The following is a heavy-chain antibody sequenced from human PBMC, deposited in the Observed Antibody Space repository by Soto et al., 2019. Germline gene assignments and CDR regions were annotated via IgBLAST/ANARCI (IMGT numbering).Heavy chain of an antibody. CDR2: IYYSGST. CDR1: GGSISSYY. CDR3: ARAEANWGAFDI. J-gene: IGHJ3*02. V-gene: IGHV4-59*01. D-gene: IGHD7-27*01. Sequence: SETLSLTCTVSGGSISSYYWSWIRQPPGKGLEWIGYIYYSGSTNYNPSLKSRVTISVDTSKNQFSLKLSSVTAADTAVYYCARAEANWGAFDIWGQGTMVTVSS.